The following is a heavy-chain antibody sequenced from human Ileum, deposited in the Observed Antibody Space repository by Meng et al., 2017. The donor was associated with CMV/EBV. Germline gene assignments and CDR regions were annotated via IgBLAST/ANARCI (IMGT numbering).Heavy chain of an antibody. CDR1: GGTFSSYA. J-gene: IGHJ6*02. CDR2: IIPILGIA. V-gene: IGHV1-69*10. CDR3: ARLKPYDFWSGYSPSSRGYYYYSMDV. Sequence: SVKVSCKASGGTFSSYAISWVRQAPGQGLEWMGGIIPILGIANYAQKFQGRVTITADKSTSTAYMELSSLRSEDTAVYYCARLKPYDFWSGYSPSSRGYYYYSMDVWGQGTTVTVSS. D-gene: IGHD3-3*01.